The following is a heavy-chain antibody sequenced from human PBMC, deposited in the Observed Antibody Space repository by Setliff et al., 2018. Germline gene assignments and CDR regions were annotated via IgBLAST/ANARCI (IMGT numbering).Heavy chain of an antibody. D-gene: IGHD2-8*01. Sequence: ASVKVSCKASGYTFSNYAFAWVRQAPGQGLEWVGWISVYNGDTNYAQKFQGRVTLTTDTSTSTAYMELRSLTSDDAAFYYCARAPCVEWVTIRTNSWFTYWGQGTLVTVSS. CDR1: GYTFSNYA. CDR3: ARAPCVEWVTIRTNSWFTY. J-gene: IGHJ4*02. CDR2: ISVYNGDT. V-gene: IGHV1-18*01.